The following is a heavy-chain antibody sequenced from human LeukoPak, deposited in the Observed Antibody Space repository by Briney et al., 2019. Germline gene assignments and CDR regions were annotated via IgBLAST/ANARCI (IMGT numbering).Heavy chain of an antibody. CDR3: AKDGKNYFDY. J-gene: IGHJ4*02. Sequence: GGSLRLSCAASGFTFDDYSMHWVRQAPGKGLEWVSLISWNGGSTYYADSVKGRFTISRDNSKNSLYLQMNSLRAEDTALYYCAKDGKNYFDYWGQGTLVTVSS. CDR1: GFTFDDYS. V-gene: IGHV3-43D*03. CDR2: ISWNGGST.